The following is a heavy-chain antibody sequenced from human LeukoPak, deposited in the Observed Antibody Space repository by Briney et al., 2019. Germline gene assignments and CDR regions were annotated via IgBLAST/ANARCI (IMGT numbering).Heavy chain of an antibody. CDR2: MNPNSGNT. J-gene: IGHJ6*03. Sequence: ASVKVSCKASGYTFTSYDIHWVRQATGQGLEWMGWMNPNSGNTGYAQKFQGRVTMTRNTSISTAYMELSSLRSEDTAVYYCATKSREWLRFGKHYYYMDVWGKGNTVTVSS. V-gene: IGHV1-8*01. D-gene: IGHD5-12*01. CDR1: GYTFTSYD. CDR3: ATKSREWLRFGKHYYYMDV.